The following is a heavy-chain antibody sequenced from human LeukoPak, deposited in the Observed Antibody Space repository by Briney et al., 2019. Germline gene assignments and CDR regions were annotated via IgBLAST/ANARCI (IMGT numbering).Heavy chain of an antibody. V-gene: IGHV4-4*07. D-gene: IGHD3-3*01. CDR1: GGSISSYY. Sequence: KPSETLSLTCTVSGGSISSYYWSWIRQPAGKGLEWIGRIYNSGSTNYNTSHKRRVTISVHTSKNQFSLKLSSVTAADTAVYYCARDREFLSYDFWSGYYDYWGQGTLVTVSS. CDR3: ARDREFLSYDFWSGYYDY. J-gene: IGHJ4*02. CDR2: IYNSGST.